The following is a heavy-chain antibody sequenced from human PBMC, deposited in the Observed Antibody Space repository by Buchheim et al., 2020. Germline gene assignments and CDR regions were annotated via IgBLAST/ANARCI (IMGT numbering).Heavy chain of an antibody. CDR3: ARVSVTYYYYMDV. V-gene: IGHV4-31*03. CDR2: IYYSGST. Sequence: QVRLQESGPGRVKPSETLSLTCNVSGGSISSGGDYWSWIRQYPGKGLEWIGYIYYSGSTYYNPSLKSRVTISVDTSKNQFSLKLSSVTAADTAVYYCARVSVTYYYYMDVWGKGTT. CDR1: GGSISSGGDY. J-gene: IGHJ6*03. D-gene: IGHD3-10*01.